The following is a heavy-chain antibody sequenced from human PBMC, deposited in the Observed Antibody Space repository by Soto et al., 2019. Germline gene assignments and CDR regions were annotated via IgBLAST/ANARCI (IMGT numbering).Heavy chain of an antibody. CDR3: AKDLQSYGDYDYYCYGMDV. J-gene: IGHJ6*01. CDR1: GFTFSTYG. CDR2: ISYAGTNK. D-gene: IGHD4-17*01. V-gene: IGHV3-30*18. Sequence: QVQLVESGGGEVQPGRSLTISCAASGFTFSTYGMHWVRQTPGKGLEWVAVISYAGTNKFYSDSVKGRFTISRDNFKNTLTLQTNSLRADDTAVYSCAKDLQSYGDYDYYCYGMDVWGLGTSVTVSS.